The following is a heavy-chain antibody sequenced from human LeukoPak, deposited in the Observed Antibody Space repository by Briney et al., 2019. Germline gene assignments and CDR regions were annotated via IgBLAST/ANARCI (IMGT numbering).Heavy chain of an antibody. D-gene: IGHD5-12*01. CDR3: ARDGNSGYDS. Sequence: SGTLSLTCTVSGGSISSGGYYWSWIRQHPGKGLEWIGYIYYSGSTYYNPSLKSRVTISVDTSKNQFSLKLSSVTAADTAVYYCARDGNSGYDSWGQGTLVTVSS. J-gene: IGHJ5*02. V-gene: IGHV4-31*03. CDR2: IYYSGST. CDR1: GGSISSGGYY.